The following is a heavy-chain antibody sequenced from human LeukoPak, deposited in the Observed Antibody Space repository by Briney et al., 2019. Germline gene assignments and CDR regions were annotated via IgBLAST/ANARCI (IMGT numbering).Heavy chain of an antibody. CDR1: GLRFSDYY. CDR3: ARRSGIAVAGAFHY. CDR2: ISSGGDIM. V-gene: IGHV3-11*01. J-gene: IGHJ4*02. D-gene: IGHD6-19*01. Sequence: GGSLRLSCAASGLRFSDYYVSWIRQAPGKGLQWVSYISSGGDIMHYADSVKGRFTSSRDNAKNSRYLEMNSLRAEDTAVYYCARRSGIAVAGAFHYWGQGTLVTVSS.